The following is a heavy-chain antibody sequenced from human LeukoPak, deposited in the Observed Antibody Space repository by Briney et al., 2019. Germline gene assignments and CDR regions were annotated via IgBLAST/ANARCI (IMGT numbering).Heavy chain of an antibody. V-gene: IGHV1-69*04. CDR2: IIPILGIA. CDR3: AREAITIFGVVIIPLDY. Sequence: SVKVSCKASGGTFSSYTISWVRQAPGQGLEWMGRIIPILGIANYAQKFQGRVTITADKSTSTAYMELSSLRSEDTAVYHCAREAITIFGVVIIPLDYWGQGTLVTVSS. D-gene: IGHD3-3*01. J-gene: IGHJ4*02. CDR1: GGTFSSYT.